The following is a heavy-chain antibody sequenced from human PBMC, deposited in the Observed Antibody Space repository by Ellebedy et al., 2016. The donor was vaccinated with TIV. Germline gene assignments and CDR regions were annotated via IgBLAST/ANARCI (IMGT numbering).Heavy chain of an antibody. CDR3: ARDGKGARHYDFWERYYGMDV. CDR1: GYTFTSYG. D-gene: IGHD3-3*01. J-gene: IGHJ6*02. CDR2: ISAYNGNT. Sequence: ASVKVSCKASGYTFTSYGISWVRQAPGQGLEWMGWISAYNGNTNYAQKLQGRVTMTTDTSTSTAYMELRSLRSDDTAVYYCARDGKGARHYDFWERYYGMDVWGQGTTDTVSS. V-gene: IGHV1-18*01.